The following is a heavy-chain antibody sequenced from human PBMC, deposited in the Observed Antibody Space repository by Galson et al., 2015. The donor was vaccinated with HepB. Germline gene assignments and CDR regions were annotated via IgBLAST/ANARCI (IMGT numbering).Heavy chain of an antibody. CDR2: IKQDGSEK. V-gene: IGHV3-7*03. Sequence: SLRLSCAASGFTFSSYWMSWVRQAPGKGLEWVANIKQDGSEKYYVDSVKGRFTISRDNAKNSLYLQMDSLRAEDTAVYYCARDPHWLTDAFDVWGQGTMVTVSS. CDR3: ARDPHWLTDAFDV. J-gene: IGHJ3*01. CDR1: GFTFSSYW. D-gene: IGHD3-9*01.